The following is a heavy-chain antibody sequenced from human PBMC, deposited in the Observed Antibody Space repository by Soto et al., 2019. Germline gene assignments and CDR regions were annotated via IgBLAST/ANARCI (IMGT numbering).Heavy chain of an antibody. D-gene: IGHD2-15*01. CDR2: IYTSGST. V-gene: IGHV4-4*07. CDR3: ARDRCSGGSCYFNWFDP. J-gene: IGHJ5*02. CDR1: GGSISSYY. Sequence: SETLSLTCTVSGGSISSYYWSWIRQPAGKGLEWIGRIYTSGSTNYNPSLKSRVTMSVDTSKNQFSLKLSSVTAADTAVYYCARDRCSGGSCYFNWFDPWGQGTLVTVS.